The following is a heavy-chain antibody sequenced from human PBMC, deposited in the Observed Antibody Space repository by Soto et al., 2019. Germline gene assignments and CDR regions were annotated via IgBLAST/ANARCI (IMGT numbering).Heavy chain of an antibody. V-gene: IGHV1-18*01. J-gene: IGHJ4*02. CDR2: ISAYNGNT. CDR1: GYTFTRYG. D-gene: IGHD6-19*01. Sequence: ASVKVCCKASGYTFTRYGISWVRQAPGQGLEWMGWISAYNGNTNYAQKFQGRVTITRDTSASTAYMELSSLRSEDTAVYYCARAVAVPADFDYWGQGTLVTVS. CDR3: ARAVAVPADFDY.